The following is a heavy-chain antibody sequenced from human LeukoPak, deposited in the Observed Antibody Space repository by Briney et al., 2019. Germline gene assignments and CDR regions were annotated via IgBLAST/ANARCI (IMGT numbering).Heavy chain of an antibody. Sequence: PGGCLRLSCAASGFTFSSYAMSWVRQAPGKGLGWVSGISASGGSTYYADSVKGRSTISRDNSNNTLYLQMNSLRAEDTAVYYCAKPLNPGRTPLTTYFDYWGQGTLVTVSS. J-gene: IGHJ4*02. D-gene: IGHD4-17*01. V-gene: IGHV3-23*01. CDR3: AKPLNPGRTPLTTYFDY. CDR1: GFTFSSYA. CDR2: ISASGGST.